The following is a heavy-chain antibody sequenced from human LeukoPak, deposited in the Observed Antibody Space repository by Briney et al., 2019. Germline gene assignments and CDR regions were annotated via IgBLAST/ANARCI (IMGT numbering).Heavy chain of an antibody. J-gene: IGHJ4*02. CDR2: ISTYNGDV. Sequence: ASVKVSCKASGYTFNTYGISWVRQAPGQELEWMGWISTYNGDVIYVQNLQGRVTMTTDTSTSTAYMELMSLRSDDTAVYYCLRDAQRPRLTPDYWGQGTLVTVPS. D-gene: IGHD6-25*01. CDR3: LRDAQRPRLTPDY. V-gene: IGHV1-18*01. CDR1: GYTFNTYG.